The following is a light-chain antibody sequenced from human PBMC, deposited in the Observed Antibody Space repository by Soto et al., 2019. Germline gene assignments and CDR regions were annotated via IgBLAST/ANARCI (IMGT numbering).Light chain of an antibody. V-gene: IGKV1-5*03. J-gene: IGKJ1*01. CDR3: QQYGSSPRT. Sequence: DSQMTQSPSTLSASVGDRVTITCRASQSISSWLAWYQQKPGKAPKLLIYKASSLESGVPSRFSGSGSGTEFTLTISSLQPDDFAVYYCQQYGSSPRTFGQGTKWIS. CDR1: QSISSW. CDR2: KAS.